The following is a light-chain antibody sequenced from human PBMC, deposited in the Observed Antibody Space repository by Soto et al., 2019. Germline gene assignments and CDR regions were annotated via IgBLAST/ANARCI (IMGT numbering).Light chain of an antibody. CDR3: QQYGSSPT. CDR2: GAS. Sequence: ENVLTQSPATVSLSPGETATLSCRSSQSVSSNYVAWFHQKPGQAPRLLIYGASSRATGIPDRFSGSGSGTDFTLTISRLEPEDFAVYYCQQYGSSPTFGQGTKVDI. CDR1: QSVSSNY. J-gene: IGKJ1*01. V-gene: IGKV3-20*01.